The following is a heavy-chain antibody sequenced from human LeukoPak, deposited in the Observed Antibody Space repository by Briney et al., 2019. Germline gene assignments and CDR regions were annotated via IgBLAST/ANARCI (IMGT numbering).Heavy chain of an antibody. CDR2: IYPGDSDT. V-gene: IGHV5-51*01. D-gene: IGHD2-21*01. J-gene: IGHJ4*02. CDR1: GYSFTSYW. Sequence: GESLKISCKGSGYSFTSYWIGWVRQMPGKGLEWMGIIYPGDSDTRYSPSFQGQVTISADKSISTAYLQWSSLKASDTAMYYCARRPAEYCGGDCYRADYFDYWGQGTLVTVSS. CDR3: ARRPAEYCGGDCYRADYFDY.